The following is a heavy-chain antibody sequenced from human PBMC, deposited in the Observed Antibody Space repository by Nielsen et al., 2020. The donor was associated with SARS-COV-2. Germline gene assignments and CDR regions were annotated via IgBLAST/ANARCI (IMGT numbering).Heavy chain of an antibody. J-gene: IGHJ4*02. CDR3: TRAPYSSGDFDF. Sequence: GESLKISCAASGFNSSGHSMSWVRQAPGKGLEWVSSLSGSSRYIYYADSLQGRFTISRDNAQNSLFLQMNSLRAEDTAVYYCTRAPYSSGDFDFWGQGTLVTVSS. CDR2: LSGSSRYI. CDR1: GFNSSGHS. V-gene: IGHV3-21*01. D-gene: IGHD6-25*01.